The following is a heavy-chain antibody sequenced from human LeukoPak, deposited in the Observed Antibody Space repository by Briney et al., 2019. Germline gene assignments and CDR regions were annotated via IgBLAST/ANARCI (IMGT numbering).Heavy chain of an antibody. Sequence: SETLSLTCTVSGGSISSSSYYWGWIRQPPGKGLEWIGSIHYSGSTYYNPSLKSRVTISVDTSKNQFSLKLSSVTAADTAVYYCARQRDWFDPWGQGTLVTVSS. CDR1: GGSISSSSYY. CDR3: ARQRDWFDP. V-gene: IGHV4-39*01. J-gene: IGHJ5*02. CDR2: IHYSGST.